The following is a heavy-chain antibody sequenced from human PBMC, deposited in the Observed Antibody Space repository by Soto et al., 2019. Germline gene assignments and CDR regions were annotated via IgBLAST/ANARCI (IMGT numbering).Heavy chain of an antibody. V-gene: IGHV3-48*01. Sequence: GSLRLSCAASGFTFSSYSMNWVRQAPGKGLEWVSYISSSSSTIYYADSVKGRFTISRDNAKNSLYLQMNSLRAEDTAVYYCAREFTQPYYHYYYMDVWGKGTTVTVSS. CDR2: ISSSSSTI. D-gene: IGHD2-2*01. J-gene: IGHJ6*03. CDR1: GFTFSSYS. CDR3: AREFTQPYYHYYYMDV.